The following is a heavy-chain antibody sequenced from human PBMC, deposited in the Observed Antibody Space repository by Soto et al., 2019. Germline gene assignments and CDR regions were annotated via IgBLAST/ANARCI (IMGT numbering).Heavy chain of an antibody. J-gene: IGHJ6*02. CDR2: INPNSGVR. CDR1: GYTFTGYY. Sequence: GASVKVSCKGSGYTFTGYYIHWVRQAPGQGLEWMGYINPNSGVRKFTQKFQGRVTLTRDTSISTAYLELTSLIYDDTAVYYCALSYSQTNIDDWGRGTTVTVSS. D-gene: IGHD4-4*01. CDR3: ALSYSQTNIDD. V-gene: IGHV1-2*02.